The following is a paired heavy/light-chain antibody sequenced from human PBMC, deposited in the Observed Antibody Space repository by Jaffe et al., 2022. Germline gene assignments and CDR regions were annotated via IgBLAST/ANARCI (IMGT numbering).Heavy chain of an antibody. J-gene: IGHJ4*02. Sequence: QVQLQESGPGLVKPSQTLSLTCIVSGGSITSGFYYWNWVRQPAGKGLEWVGRIDSSGSTNYNPSLNSRVTVSLDASKNQFSLKVTSVSAADTAVYFCARGATPGLFDCWGQGTLVTVSS. CDR3: ARGATPGLFDC. V-gene: IGHV4-61*02. D-gene: IGHD2-2*01. CDR1: GGSITSGFYY. CDR2: IDSSGST.
Light chain of an antibody. CDR2: DAS. V-gene: IGKV3-11*01. CDR3: QQRSNWLT. CDR1: QSVNIY. Sequence: EIVLTQSPATLSLSPGERATLSCRASQSVNIYLAWFQQRPGQAPRLLIYDASNRATGIPARFSGSGSGTDFTLTISSLEPEDFAVYYCQQRSNWLTFGGGTKVEI. J-gene: IGKJ4*01.